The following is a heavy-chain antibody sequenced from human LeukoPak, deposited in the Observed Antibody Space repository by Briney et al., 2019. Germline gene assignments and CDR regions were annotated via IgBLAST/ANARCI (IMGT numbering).Heavy chain of an antibody. Sequence: GGSLRLSCAASGFAFSSYAMHWVRQAPGKGLEWVAIISYDGIIEDYSDSVKGRFTISRDNFKNTLFLQMNSLRAEDTAMYYCAKVSLNMVNDAFDIWGQGTMVSVSS. CDR3: AKVSLNMVNDAFDI. D-gene: IGHD4/OR15-4a*01. CDR1: GFAFSSYA. CDR2: ISYDGIIE. J-gene: IGHJ3*02. V-gene: IGHV3-30*04.